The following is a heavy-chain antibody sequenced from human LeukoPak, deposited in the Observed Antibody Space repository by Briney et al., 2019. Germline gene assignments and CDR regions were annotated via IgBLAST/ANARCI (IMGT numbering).Heavy chain of an antibody. Sequence: SEALSLTCTVSGVSISTYYWNWIRQPPGKGLEWIGYIYHSGSTNYNPSLQSRVTISVDTSKNQFSLNLNSVTAADTAVYYCARGGAARLHFQNWGQGTLVTVSS. CDR3: ARGGAARLHFQN. CDR1: GVSISTYY. CDR2: IYHSGST. V-gene: IGHV4-59*01. D-gene: IGHD6-6*01. J-gene: IGHJ1*01.